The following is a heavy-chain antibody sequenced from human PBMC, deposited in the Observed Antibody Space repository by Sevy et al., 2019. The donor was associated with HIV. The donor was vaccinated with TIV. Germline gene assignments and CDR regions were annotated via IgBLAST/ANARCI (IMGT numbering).Heavy chain of an antibody. J-gene: IGHJ4*02. CDR2: IYYSGST. CDR3: ARETGYSSGWYRACYFDY. V-gene: IGHV4-59*01. D-gene: IGHD6-19*01. Sequence: SETLSLTCSVSGGSISSYYWSWIRQPPGKGLEWIGYIYYSGSTNYNPSLKSRVTISVDTSKNQFSLKLSSVTAADTAVYYCARETGYSSGWYRACYFDYWGQGTLVTVSS. CDR1: GGSISSYY.